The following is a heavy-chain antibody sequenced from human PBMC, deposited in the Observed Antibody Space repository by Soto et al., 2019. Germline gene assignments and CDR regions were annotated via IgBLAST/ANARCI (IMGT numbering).Heavy chain of an antibody. CDR1: GGSISSYY. V-gene: IGHV4-4*07. D-gene: IGHD1-1*01. CDR3: ARDPLSWNDSPAYWYYGMDV. Sequence: QVQLQESGPGLVKPSETLSLTCTVSGGSISSYYWSWIRQPAGKGLEWIGRIYTSGSTNYNPSLKHRVPMSVDTSKNQFSLKLSSVTAADTAVYYCARDPLSWNDSPAYWYYGMDVWGQGTTVTVSS. J-gene: IGHJ6*02. CDR2: IYTSGST.